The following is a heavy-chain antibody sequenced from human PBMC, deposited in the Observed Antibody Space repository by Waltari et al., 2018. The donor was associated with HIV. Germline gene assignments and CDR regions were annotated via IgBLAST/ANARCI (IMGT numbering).Heavy chain of an antibody. CDR3: ARVNQDGGNSEPPDY. CDR2: INQSGTA. V-gene: IGHV4-34*01. Sequence: QVQLRQWGAGLLRPSETLSLTCAVYGETFSGYYWCWIRQPQGNGQQWNGEINQSGTADSNPALRARVTMSVDTCKNQFCLRLNFVTGDETDVYYCARVNQDGGNSEPPDYWGQGTLVTVSS. CDR1: GETFSGYY. D-gene: IGHD2-21*02. J-gene: IGHJ4*02.